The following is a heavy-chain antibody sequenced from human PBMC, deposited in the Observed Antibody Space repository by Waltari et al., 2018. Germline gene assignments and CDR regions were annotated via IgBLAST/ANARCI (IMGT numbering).Heavy chain of an antibody. D-gene: IGHD2-8*01. CDR2: IYYSGSN. Sequence: QLQLQESGPGLVKPSETLSLTCTVSGGSISSSSYYWGWIRQPPGKGLEWIGSIYYSGSNNYHPSLKSRVTISVDTSKNQFSLKLSSVTAADTAVYYFARVTHKWPYFDYWGQGTLVTVSS. J-gene: IGHJ4*02. V-gene: IGHV4-39*07. CDR3: ARVTHKWPYFDY. CDR1: GGSISSSSYY.